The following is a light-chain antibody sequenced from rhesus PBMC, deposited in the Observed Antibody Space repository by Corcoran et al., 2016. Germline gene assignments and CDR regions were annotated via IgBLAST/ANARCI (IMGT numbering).Light chain of an antibody. CDR1: QSVSSY. V-gene: IGKV3S9*01. Sequence: EIVMTQSPATLSLSPGERATLSRRASQSVSSYVAWSQQKPEQAPRLLLYGASSRATGIPDRSSGSGSGTDFTLTISSLEPEDFAVYYCQQYSNWPRTFGQGTKVEIK. CDR2: GAS. J-gene: IGKJ1*01. CDR3: QQYSNWPRT.